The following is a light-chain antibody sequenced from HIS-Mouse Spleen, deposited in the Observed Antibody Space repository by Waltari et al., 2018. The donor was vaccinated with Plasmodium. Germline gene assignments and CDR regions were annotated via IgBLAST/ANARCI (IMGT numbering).Light chain of an antibody. CDR1: SSNIGNNY. CDR2: DNN. CDR3: GTWDSSLSAGVV. V-gene: IGLV1-51*01. J-gene: IGLJ2*01. Sequence: QSVLTQPPSVSAAPGQKVTIPCSGSSSNIGNNYVSWYQQHPGTAPKLLIYDNNKRPSGIPDRVSGSKSGTSASLGITGLQTGDEADYYCGTWDSSLSAGVVFGGGTKLTVL.